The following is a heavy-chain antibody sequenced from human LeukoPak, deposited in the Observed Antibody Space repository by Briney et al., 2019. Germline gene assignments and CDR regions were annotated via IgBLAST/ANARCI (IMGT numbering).Heavy chain of an antibody. CDR3: ARRSSGGGLFDY. Sequence: SEALSLTCTVSGGSISSSSYYWGWIRQPPGKGLEWIGSIFYSGNTYYNASLKSRVTISVDTSKNHFSLKLSSVTSADTAVYYCARRSSGGGLFDYWGQGTLVTVSS. CDR2: IFYSGNT. V-gene: IGHV4-39*02. CDR1: GGSISSSSYY. J-gene: IGHJ4*02. D-gene: IGHD3-22*01.